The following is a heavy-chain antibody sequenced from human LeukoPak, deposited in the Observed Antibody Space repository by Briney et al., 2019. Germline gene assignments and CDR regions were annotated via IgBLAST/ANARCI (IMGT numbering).Heavy chain of an antibody. CDR1: GSSIRDNYY. D-gene: IGHD3-3*01. CDR3: ARHNYYHFWSTLNWFDP. J-gene: IGHJ5*02. V-gene: IGHV4-38-2*02. CDR2: VFYSGST. Sequence: SETLSLTCTIIGSSIRDNYYWGWIRRPPGKGLEWIGSVFYSGSTYYNPSLKSRVILSVDTSNNLFSLKLRSVTAADTAVYYCARHNYYHFWSTLNWFDPWGQGALVTVSS.